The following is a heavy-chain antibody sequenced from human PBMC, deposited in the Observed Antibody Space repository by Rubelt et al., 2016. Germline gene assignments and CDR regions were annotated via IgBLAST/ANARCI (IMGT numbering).Heavy chain of an antibody. J-gene: IGHJ4*02. CDR3: ARDLTYNLPAY. CDR2: LTAGKGNT. D-gene: IGHD5-24*01. CDR1: GYTFTSYA. V-gene: IGHV1-3*01. Sequence: QVQLVQSGAEVKKPGASVKVSCKASGYTFTSYAMHLLRQAPGQRLEWLGWLTAGKGNTKYSQKFQGRVTMTTDTATSTAYMELRSLRSDDTAVYYCARDLTYNLPAYWGQGTLVTVSS.